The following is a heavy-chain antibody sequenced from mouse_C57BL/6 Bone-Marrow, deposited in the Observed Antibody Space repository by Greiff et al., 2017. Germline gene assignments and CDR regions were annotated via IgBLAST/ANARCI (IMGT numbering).Heavy chain of an antibody. CDR1: GYTFTSYG. D-gene: IGHD2-5*01. CDR2: IYPRSGNT. Sequence: VQLQQSGAELARPGASVKLSCKASGYTFTSYGISWVKQRTGQGLEWIGEIYPRSGNTYYNEKFKGKATLTADKSSSTAYMELRSLTSEDSAVYFCARPYYSNLFAYWGQGTLVTVSA. V-gene: IGHV1-81*01. CDR3: ARPYYSNLFAY. J-gene: IGHJ3*01.